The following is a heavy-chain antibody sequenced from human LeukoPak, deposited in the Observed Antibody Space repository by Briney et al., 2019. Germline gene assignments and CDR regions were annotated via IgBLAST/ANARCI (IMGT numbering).Heavy chain of an antibody. CDR3: ARGDSSSSPYYFDY. V-gene: IGHV4-34*01. CDR1: GGSFSGDY. Sequence: SETLCLTCAVYGGSFSGDYWSWVRQPPGKGLEWSGEINHSGSTNYNPSLKSRVTISVDTSKNQFSLKLSSVTAAYTAVYYCARGDSSSSPYYFDYWGQGTLVTVSS. J-gene: IGHJ4*02. D-gene: IGHD6-6*01. CDR2: INHSGST.